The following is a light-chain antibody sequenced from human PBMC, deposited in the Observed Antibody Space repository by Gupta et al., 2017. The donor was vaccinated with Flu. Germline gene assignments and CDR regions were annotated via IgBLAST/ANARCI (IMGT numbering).Light chain of an antibody. V-gene: IGKV3-20*01. CDR2: GAS. CDR1: HFVTTNS. Sequence: PDTLSLSPGERATLSCRATHFVTTNSLTWYQQKPGQAPRLLIYGASRRASGIPDRFSGSGSETDFSLTISRVEPEDFAVYFCQQSVHSPTFGQGTRVEI. CDR3: QQSVHSPT. J-gene: IGKJ1*01.